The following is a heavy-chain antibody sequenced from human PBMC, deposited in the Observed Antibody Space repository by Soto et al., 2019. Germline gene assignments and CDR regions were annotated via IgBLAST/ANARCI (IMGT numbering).Heavy chain of an antibody. Sequence: QVQLQESGPGLVKPSETLSLTCTVSGGSISSYYWSWIRQPPGKGLEWIGYIYYSGSTDYDPSLKSRVTISVEPSKNQCSLKLSSVTAADTAVYYCARRWGTYFDFWGQGTLVTVSS. D-gene: IGHD7-27*01. V-gene: IGHV4-59*01. CDR2: IYYSGST. CDR3: ARRWGTYFDF. CDR1: GGSISSYY. J-gene: IGHJ4*02.